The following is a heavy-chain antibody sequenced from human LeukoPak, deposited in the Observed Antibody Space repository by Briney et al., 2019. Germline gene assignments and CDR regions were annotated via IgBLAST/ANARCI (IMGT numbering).Heavy chain of an antibody. CDR2: ISGYNGNI. V-gene: IGHV1-18*01. Sequence: ASVKVSCKASGYTFTRYGISWVRRAPGQGLEWMGWISGYNGNIKYAQEVQGRVTMTTDTSTSTAYMELRSLRSDDTAVYYCARDCSGGSCYDGVDYWGQGTLVTV. J-gene: IGHJ4*02. CDR1: GYTFTRYG. D-gene: IGHD2-15*01. CDR3: ARDCSGGSCYDGVDY.